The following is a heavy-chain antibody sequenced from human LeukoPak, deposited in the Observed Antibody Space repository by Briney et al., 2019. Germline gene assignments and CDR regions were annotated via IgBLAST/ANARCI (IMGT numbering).Heavy chain of an antibody. V-gene: IGHV4-34*01. CDR3: ARLAGLDKRSGYQLPKPYYLDV. J-gene: IGHJ6*03. CDR2: INHSGST. Sequence: PSETLSLTCAVYGETFIHNFWTWIRQPPGKGLEWIGQINHSGSTYYNPSLESRVTISVDTSKNQFSLKLTSVTAADTAVYYCARLAGLDKRSGYQLPKPYYLDVWGKGTTVTVSS. CDR1: GETFIHNF. D-gene: IGHD2-2*01.